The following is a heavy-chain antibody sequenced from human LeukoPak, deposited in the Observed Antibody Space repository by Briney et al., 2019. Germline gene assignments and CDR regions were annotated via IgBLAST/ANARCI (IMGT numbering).Heavy chain of an antibody. CDR2: INPNSGGT. Sequence: ASVKVSCKASGYTFTGYYMHWVRQAPGQGLEWMGWINPNSGGTNYAQKFQGRVTMTRDTSISTAHMELSRLRSDDTAVYYCARSSIAAPRYDYWGQGTLVTVSS. D-gene: IGHD6-6*01. CDR1: GYTFTGYY. J-gene: IGHJ4*02. V-gene: IGHV1-2*02. CDR3: ARSSIAAPRYDY.